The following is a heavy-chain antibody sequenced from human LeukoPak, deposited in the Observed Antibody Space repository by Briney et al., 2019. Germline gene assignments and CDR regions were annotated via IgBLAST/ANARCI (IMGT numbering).Heavy chain of an antibody. CDR1: GGTFSSYA. CDR2: INPNSGGT. D-gene: IGHD2-2*01. V-gene: IGHV1-2*06. Sequence: ASVKVSCKDSGGTFSSYAISWVRQAPEQGLEWMGRINPNSGGTNYAQKFQGRVTMTRDTSISTAYMELSRLRSDDTAVYYCAREDHCSSTSCYPFDYWGQGTLVTVSS. CDR3: AREDHCSSTSCYPFDY. J-gene: IGHJ4*02.